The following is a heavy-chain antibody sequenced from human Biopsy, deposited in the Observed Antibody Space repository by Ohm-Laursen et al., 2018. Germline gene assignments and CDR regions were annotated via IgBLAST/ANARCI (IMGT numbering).Heavy chain of an antibody. J-gene: IGHJ4*02. D-gene: IGHD3-3*01. CDR2: IVPVLGHL. V-gene: IGHV1-69*04. Sequence: GASVKVSCKPSGGPSSNYALSWVRQAPGQGLEWVGRIVPVLGHLNYAQRFQGRVSITADKSTSYVFMELSRLTSGDTAVYYCAADADGYYTEFDYWGPGTLVTVSS. CDR1: GGPSSNYA. CDR3: AADADGYYTEFDY.